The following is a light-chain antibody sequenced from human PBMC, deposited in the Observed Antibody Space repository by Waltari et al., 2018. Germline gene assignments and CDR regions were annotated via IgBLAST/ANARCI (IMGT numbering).Light chain of an antibody. V-gene: IGLV2-14*01. CDR2: AVL. J-gene: IGLJ2*01. CDR3: SSYTSSDTLI. CDR1: SSDVGGYDY. Sequence: QSALTQPASVSGSPGQSITNSCTGTSSDVGGYDYVSWYQHRPGEAPKLLVDAVLNRPSGVLDRFAGSKSANPASLTISGLQAEDEADYYCSSYTSSDTLIFGGGTKVTVL.